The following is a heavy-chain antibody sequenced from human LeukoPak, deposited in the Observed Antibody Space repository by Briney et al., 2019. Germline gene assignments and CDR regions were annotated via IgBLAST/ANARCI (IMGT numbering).Heavy chain of an antibody. V-gene: IGHV3-23*01. CDR2: ISATAT. Sequence: GGSLRLSCAASGFTFSSYAMSWVRQAPGKGLEWVSVISATATYYTDSVKGRFPISRDTSKNTLYLQMNSLRADDTAVYYCAKGQGSGSYPFDYWGQGTLVTVSS. J-gene: IGHJ4*02. D-gene: IGHD3-16*02. CDR1: GFTFSSYA. CDR3: AKGQGSGSYPFDY.